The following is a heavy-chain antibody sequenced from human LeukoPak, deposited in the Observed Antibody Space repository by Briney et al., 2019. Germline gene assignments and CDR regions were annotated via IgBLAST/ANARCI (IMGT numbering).Heavy chain of an antibody. CDR3: TRDSYFDWFYSDAFDI. J-gene: IGHJ3*02. V-gene: IGHV3-49*03. Sequence: GGSLRLSCTASGFTFGDYAMSWFRQAPGKGLGWVGFIRSKAYGGTTEYAASVKGRFTISRDDSKSIAYLQMNSLKTEDTAVYYCTRDSYFDWFYSDAFDIWGKGTMVTVSS. D-gene: IGHD3-9*01. CDR1: GFTFGDYA. CDR2: IRSKAYGGTT.